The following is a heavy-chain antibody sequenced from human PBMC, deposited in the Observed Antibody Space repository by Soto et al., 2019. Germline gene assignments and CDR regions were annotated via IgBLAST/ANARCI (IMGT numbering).Heavy chain of an antibody. J-gene: IGHJ4*02. CDR2: ISGSGGTT. CDR3: AKLPTSYYGSGSSGSFDY. V-gene: IGHV3-23*01. CDR1: GFTFSSYA. D-gene: IGHD3-10*01. Sequence: GGSLRLSCAASGFTFSSYAMSWVRQAPGKGLEWLSAISGSGGTTYYADSVKGRFTISRDNSKNTLYLQMNSLRAEDTAIYYCAKLPTSYYGSGSSGSFDYWGQGTLVTVSS.